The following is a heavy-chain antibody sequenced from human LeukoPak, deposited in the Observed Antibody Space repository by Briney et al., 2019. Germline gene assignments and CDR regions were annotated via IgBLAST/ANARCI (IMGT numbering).Heavy chain of an antibody. CDR1: GFTFSSYG. D-gene: IGHD3-16*01. J-gene: IGHJ4*02. Sequence: GGSLRLSCAASGFTFSSYGMHWVRQAPGKGLEWVAFIRYDGSNKYYADSVKGRFTISRDNSKNTLYLQMNSLRAEDTAVYYCAKGLAPWDYFDYWGQGTLVTVSS. CDR2: IRYDGSNK. CDR3: AKGLAPWDYFDY. V-gene: IGHV3-30*02.